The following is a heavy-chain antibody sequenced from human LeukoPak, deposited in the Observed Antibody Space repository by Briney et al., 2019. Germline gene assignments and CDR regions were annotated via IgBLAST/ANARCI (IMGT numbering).Heavy chain of an antibody. CDR2: ISGSGGST. D-gene: IGHD3-16*01. CDR1: GFTVSSNY. CDR3: AKAWGYEPTDY. Sequence: GGSLRLSCAASGFTVSSNYMSWVRQAPGKGLEWVSAISGSGGSTYYADSVKGRFTISRDNSKNTLYLQMNSLRAEDTAVYYCAKAWGYEPTDYWGQGTLVTVSS. V-gene: IGHV3-23*01. J-gene: IGHJ4*02.